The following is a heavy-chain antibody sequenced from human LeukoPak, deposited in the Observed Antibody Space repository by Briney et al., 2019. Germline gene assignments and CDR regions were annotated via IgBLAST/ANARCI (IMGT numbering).Heavy chain of an antibody. CDR1: GFTFSSYG. J-gene: IGHJ6*02. CDR3: AGGVPAYYYYGMDV. Sequence: GGSLRLSCAASGFTFSSYGMHWVRQAPGKGLEWVAVIWYDGSNKYYADSVKGRFTISRDNSKNTLYLQMNSLRAEDTAVYYCAGGVPAYYYYGMDVWAKGPRSPSP. CDR2: IWYDGSNK. V-gene: IGHV3-33*01. D-gene: IGHD2-2*01.